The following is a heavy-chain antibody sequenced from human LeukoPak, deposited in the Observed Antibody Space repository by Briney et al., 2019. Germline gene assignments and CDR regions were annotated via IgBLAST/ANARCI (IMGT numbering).Heavy chain of an antibody. Sequence: GGSLRLSCAASGFTSSSYWMSWVRQAPGKGLEWVANIKQDGSEKYYVDSVKGRFTISRDNAKNSLYLQMNSLRAEDTAVYYCARDHSGAAFWYGMDVWGQGTTVTVSS. J-gene: IGHJ6*02. CDR3: ARDHSGAAFWYGMDV. CDR2: IKQDGSEK. V-gene: IGHV3-7*05. D-gene: IGHD2/OR15-2a*01. CDR1: GFTSSSYW.